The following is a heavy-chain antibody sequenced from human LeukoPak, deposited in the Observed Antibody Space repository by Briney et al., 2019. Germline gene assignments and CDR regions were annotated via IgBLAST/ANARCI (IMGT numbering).Heavy chain of an antibody. CDR3: ARGPRYSPDY. J-gene: IGHJ4*02. Sequence: ASVKVSCKASGYTFTNYGITWVRQAPGQGLEWMGWISAYNGNTNYAQKLQGRVTMTTDTHTSTAYMELRRLRSDDTAVYYCARGPRYSPDYWGQGTLVTVSS. CDR1: GYTFTNYG. D-gene: IGHD1-1*01. V-gene: IGHV1-18*01. CDR2: ISAYNGNT.